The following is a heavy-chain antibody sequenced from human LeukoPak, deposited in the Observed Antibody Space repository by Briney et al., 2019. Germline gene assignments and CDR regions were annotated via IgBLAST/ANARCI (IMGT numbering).Heavy chain of an antibody. Sequence: ASVKVSCKASGYTFTGYYMHWVRQAPGQGLEWMGWINPNSGGTNYAQKFQGRVTITRDTSISTAYMELSRLRSDDTAVYYCARDQDGTYGSGSYYTSFDYWGQGTLVTVSS. D-gene: IGHD3-10*01. J-gene: IGHJ4*02. CDR3: ARDQDGTYGSGSYYTSFDY. CDR2: INPNSGGT. CDR1: GYTFTGYY. V-gene: IGHV1-2*02.